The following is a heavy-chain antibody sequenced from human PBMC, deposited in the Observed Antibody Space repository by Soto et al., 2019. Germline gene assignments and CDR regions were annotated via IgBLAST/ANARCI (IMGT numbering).Heavy chain of an antibody. D-gene: IGHD6-19*01. CDR2: INAGNGNT. V-gene: IGHV1-3*01. Sequence: ASVKISCKASGYTFTSYAMHWVRQAPGQRLEWMGWINAGNGNTKYSQKFQGRVTITRDTSASTAYMELSSLRSEDTAVYYYAMGLAPYYFDYWGQGTLVTVSS. CDR1: GYTFTSYA. J-gene: IGHJ4*02. CDR3: AMGLAPYYFDY.